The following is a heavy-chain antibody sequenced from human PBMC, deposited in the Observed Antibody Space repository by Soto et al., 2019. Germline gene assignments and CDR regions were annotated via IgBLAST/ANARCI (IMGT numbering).Heavy chain of an antibody. V-gene: IGHV3-30-3*01. J-gene: IGHJ5*02. CDR3: ARGLPVTTTNWFDP. Sequence: GGSLRLSCAASGFTFSSYAMHWVRQAPGKGLEWVAVISYDGSNKYYADSVKGRFTISRDNSKNTLYLQMNSLRAEDTAVYYCARGLPVTTTNWFDPWGQGTLVTVSS. D-gene: IGHD4-17*01. CDR2: ISYDGSNK. CDR1: GFTFSSYA.